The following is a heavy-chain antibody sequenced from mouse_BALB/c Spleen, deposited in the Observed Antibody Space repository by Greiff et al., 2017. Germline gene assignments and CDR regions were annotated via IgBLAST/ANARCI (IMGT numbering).Heavy chain of an antibody. D-gene: IGHD2-3*01. Sequence: EVQLQQFGAELVKPGASVKISCKASGYSFTGYNMYWVKQSHRKSLEWIGYIDPYNGGTSYNQKSKGKATLTVDKSSSTAYMHLNSLTSEDSAIYYCARGGDGYPHFDYWGQGTTLTVSS. J-gene: IGHJ2*01. V-gene: IGHV1S135*01. CDR1: GYSFTGYN. CDR2: IDPYNGGT. CDR3: ARGGDGYPHFDY.